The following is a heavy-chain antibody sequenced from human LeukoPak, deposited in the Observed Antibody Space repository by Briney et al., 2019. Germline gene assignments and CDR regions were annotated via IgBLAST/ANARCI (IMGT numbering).Heavy chain of an antibody. CDR3: AKEKGATMFRGVLFDY. J-gene: IGHJ4*02. CDR1: GFTFSQYR. Sequence: GGSLRLSCAASGFTFSQYRMNWVRQTPGKGLEWVSSIGSNSGYIYYADSVKGRFSISRDNAKNSLFLQMNSLRGGDTALYYCAKEKGATMFRGVLFDYGGQGTLVTVPS. CDR2: IGSNSGYI. V-gene: IGHV3-21*04. D-gene: IGHD3-10*01.